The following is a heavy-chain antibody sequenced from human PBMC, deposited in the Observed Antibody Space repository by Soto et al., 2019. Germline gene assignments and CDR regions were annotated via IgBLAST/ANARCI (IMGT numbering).Heavy chain of an antibody. CDR2: ISGSGGST. J-gene: IGHJ4*02. CDR1: GFTFSSYA. D-gene: IGHD6-13*01. Sequence: EVQLLESGGGLVQPGGSLRLSCAASGFTFSSYAMSWVRQAPGKGLEWVSAISGSGGSTYYADSVKGRFTISRDNYKNTLYLQMKSLRAEDTAVYYCANLDPEAGHPPNDYWGQGTLVTVSS. CDR3: ANLDPEAGHPPNDY. V-gene: IGHV3-23*01.